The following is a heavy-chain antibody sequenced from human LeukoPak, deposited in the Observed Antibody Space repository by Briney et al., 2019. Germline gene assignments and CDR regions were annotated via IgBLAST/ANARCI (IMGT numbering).Heavy chain of an antibody. CDR3: AKDTYAYCSGGSCYPNY. V-gene: IGHV3-30*02. CDR2: IRYDVSNK. CDR1: GFTFSSYG. D-gene: IGHD2-15*01. J-gene: IGHJ4*02. Sequence: GGSLRLSCAASGFTFSSYGMHWVRQAPGKGLEWVAFIRYDVSNKYYADSVKGRFTISRDNSKNTLYLQMNSLRAEDTAVYYCAKDTYAYCSGGSCYPNYWGQGTLVTVSS.